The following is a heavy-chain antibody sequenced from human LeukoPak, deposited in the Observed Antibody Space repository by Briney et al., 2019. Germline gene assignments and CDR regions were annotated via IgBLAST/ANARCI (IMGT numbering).Heavy chain of an antibody. CDR3: ARPIVVVPDNWFDP. J-gene: IGHJ5*02. V-gene: IGHV3-74*01. CDR1: GFTFSSYW. Sequence: QPGGSLRLSCAASGFTFSSYWMHWVRQAPGKGLVWVSRINSDGSSTSYADSVKGRFTISRDNAKNTLYLQMNSLRAEDTAVYYCARPIVVVPDNWFDPWGQGTLATVSS. D-gene: IGHD2-2*01. CDR2: INSDGSST.